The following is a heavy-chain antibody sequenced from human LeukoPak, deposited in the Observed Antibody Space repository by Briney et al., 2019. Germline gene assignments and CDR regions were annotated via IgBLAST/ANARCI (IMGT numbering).Heavy chain of an antibody. D-gene: IGHD1-1*01. V-gene: IGHV4-34*01. CDR3: ARRRYPIDY. CDR1: GGSFSGYY. Sequence: SETLSLTCAVYGGSFSGYYWSWIRQPPGKGLEWIGEINHSGSTNYNPSHKSRVTISVDTSKNQFSLKLSSVTAADTAVYYCARRRYPIDYWGQGTLVTVSS. CDR2: INHSGST. J-gene: IGHJ4*02.